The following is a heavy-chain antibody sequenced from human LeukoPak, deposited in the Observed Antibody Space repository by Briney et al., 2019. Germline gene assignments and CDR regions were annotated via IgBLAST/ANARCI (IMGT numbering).Heavy chain of an antibody. CDR2: IYSGGST. Sequence: GGSLRLSCAASGFTVSSNYMSWVRQAPGKGLEWVSVIYSGGSTYYADSVKGRFTISRDNSKNTLYLQMNSLRAEDTAVYYCAKGGSSWQKGDAFDIWGQGTMVTVSS. CDR1: GFTVSSNY. J-gene: IGHJ3*02. CDR3: AKGGSSWQKGDAFDI. V-gene: IGHV3-53*01. D-gene: IGHD6-13*01.